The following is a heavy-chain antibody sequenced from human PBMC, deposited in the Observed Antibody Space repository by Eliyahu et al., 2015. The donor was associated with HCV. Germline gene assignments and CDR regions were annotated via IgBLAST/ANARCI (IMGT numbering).Heavy chain of an antibody. CDR2: INPNNGDT. CDR1: GYTFXGYX. D-gene: IGHD3-16*02. J-gene: IGHJ4*02. CDR3: ARGGRYDWGSYRYSFLDH. Sequence: QVQLVQSGAEVQKPGASVKLSCKASGYTFXGYXLHWVRQAPGQGLEWMGWINPNNGDTNYAQKFKGRVTMTRDTSISTTYMELSSLRFDDRAVYYCARGGRYDWGSYRYSFLDHWGQGTLVTVSS. V-gene: IGHV1-2*02.